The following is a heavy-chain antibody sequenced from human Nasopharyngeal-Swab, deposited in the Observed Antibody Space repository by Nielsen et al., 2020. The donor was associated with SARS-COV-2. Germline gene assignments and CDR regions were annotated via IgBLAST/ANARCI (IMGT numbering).Heavy chain of an antibody. J-gene: IGHJ4*02. D-gene: IGHD3-10*01. Sequence: RQAPGKGLEWIGSIYYSGSTYYNPSLKSRVTISVDTSKNQFSLKLSSVTAADTAVYYCARDPGRGFDYWGQGTLITVSS. V-gene: IGHV4-39*07. CDR2: IYYSGST. CDR3: ARDPGRGFDY.